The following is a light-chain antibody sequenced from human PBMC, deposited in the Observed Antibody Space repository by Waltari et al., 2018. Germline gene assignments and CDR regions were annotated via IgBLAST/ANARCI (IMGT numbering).Light chain of an antibody. CDR2: WAY. CDR1: QSVLYSSNNKNY. V-gene: IGKV4-1*01. Sequence: DIVMTQSPDSLAVSLGERATINCKSSQSVLYSSNNKNYLAWYQQKPGQPPKRLIYWAYTLESGVPDRFSGSGSWTDFTLTISSLQAEDVAVYYCQQYYSTPRTFGQGTKVEIK. J-gene: IGKJ1*01. CDR3: QQYYSTPRT.